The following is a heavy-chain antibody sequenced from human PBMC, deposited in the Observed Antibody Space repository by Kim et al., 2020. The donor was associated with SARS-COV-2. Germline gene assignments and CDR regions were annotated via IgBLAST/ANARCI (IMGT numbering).Heavy chain of an antibody. CDR3: ARAKPPHIVVVPAAIPRWFDP. Sequence: SETLSLTCAVYGGSFSGYYWSWIRQPPGKGLEWIGEINHSGSTNYNPSLKSRVTISVDTSKNQFSLKLSSVTAADTAVYYCARAKPPHIVVVPAAIPRWFDPWGQGTLVTVSS. CDR1: GGSFSGYY. CDR2: INHSGST. J-gene: IGHJ5*02. D-gene: IGHD2-2*02. V-gene: IGHV4-34*01.